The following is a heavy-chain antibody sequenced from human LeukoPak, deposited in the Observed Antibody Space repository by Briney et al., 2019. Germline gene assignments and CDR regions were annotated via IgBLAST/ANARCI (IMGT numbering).Heavy chain of an antibody. J-gene: IGHJ6*03. CDR2: IHHSGIT. D-gene: IGHD2-15*01. CDR3: ARGYCSGGSCYSRILHRPYYYYMDV. Sequence: SETLSLTCAVSGGSFSDYYWGWIRQPPGKGLEWIGDIHHSGITNYNPSLERRVQMAIDTSRTQFSLTLTSVTAADTAVYYCARGYCSGGSCYSRILHRPYYYYMDVWGKGTTVTVSS. V-gene: IGHV4-34*01. CDR1: GGSFSDYY.